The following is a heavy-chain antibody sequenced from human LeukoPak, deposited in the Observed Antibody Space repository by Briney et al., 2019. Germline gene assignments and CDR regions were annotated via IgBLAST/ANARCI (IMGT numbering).Heavy chain of an antibody. D-gene: IGHD4-17*01. CDR1: GDSISSGPYY. J-gene: IGHJ4*02. Sequence: SETLSLTCTVSGDSISSGPYYWGWIRQPPGKGLEWIATIYYSGITFYNPSLKSRVTMSVDTSKNQFSLKLDSVTAADTAVYYCARQMNTVTADYWGQGTLVTVSS. CDR2: IYYSGIT. CDR3: ARQMNTVTADY. V-gene: IGHV4-39*01.